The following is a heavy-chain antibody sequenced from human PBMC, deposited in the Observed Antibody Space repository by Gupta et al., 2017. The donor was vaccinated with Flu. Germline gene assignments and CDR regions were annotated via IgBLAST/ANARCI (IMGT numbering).Heavy chain of an antibody. V-gene: IGHV4-34*02. J-gene: IGHJ4*02. D-gene: IGHD2/OR15-2a*01. Sequence: QVQLRQCGAGLLKPSETLSVTCAVYGGSFSDYYCTWIRQPPGKGLEWVGEINHRESTTYNPSIKSRVKMSMDTSKNQFSLKLTSVTAADTAVYYCARGTIQSCSNIVCGKTFLDDWGLGTNVTVSS. CDR3: ARGTIQSCSNIVCGKTFLDD. CDR2: INHREST. CDR1: GGSFSDYY.